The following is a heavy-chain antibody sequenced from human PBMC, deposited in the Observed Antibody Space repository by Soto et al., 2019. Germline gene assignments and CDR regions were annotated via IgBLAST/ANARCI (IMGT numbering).Heavy chain of an antibody. CDR2: INPNSGGT. D-gene: IGHD5-12*01. V-gene: IGHV1-2*04. Sequence: ASVKVSCKASGYTFTGYYIHWVRQAPGQGLEWLGWINPNSGGTNSAQKFQGWVTMTRDTSISTASMELTRLRSDDTAVYYCARGPWMLYSGYALDVWGQGTTVTV. CDR3: ARGPWMLYSGYALDV. CDR1: GYTFTGYY. J-gene: IGHJ6*02.